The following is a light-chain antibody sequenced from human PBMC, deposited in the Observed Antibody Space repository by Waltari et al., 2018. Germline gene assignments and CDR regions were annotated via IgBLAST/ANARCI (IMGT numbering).Light chain of an antibody. CDR2: DAS. J-gene: IGKJ4*01. CDR3: LQYNYWPPVT. Sequence: ETVMTQSPATLSVSPGERVTLSCRASETLGRKLAWYPHKPGQAPRLLIYDASTRATGIPPRFSGGVSGTDFTLTISSLQSEDFAVYYCLQYNYWPPVTFGGGTNVEVK. CDR1: ETLGRK. V-gene: IGKV3-15*01.